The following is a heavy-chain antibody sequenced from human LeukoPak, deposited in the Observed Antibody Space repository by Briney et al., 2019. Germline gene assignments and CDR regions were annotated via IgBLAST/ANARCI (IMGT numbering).Heavy chain of an antibody. D-gene: IGHD3-16*01. CDR3: ARGPLRQKGVHDAFDI. CDR1: GFTFDDYG. J-gene: IGHJ3*02. V-gene: IGHV3-20*04. Sequence: PGGSLRLSCAASGFTFDDYGMSWVRQAPGKGLEWVSGINWNGGSTGYADSVKGRFTISRDNAKNSLYLQMNSLRAEDTALYYCARGPLRQKGVHDAFDIWGQGTMVTVSS. CDR2: INWNGGST.